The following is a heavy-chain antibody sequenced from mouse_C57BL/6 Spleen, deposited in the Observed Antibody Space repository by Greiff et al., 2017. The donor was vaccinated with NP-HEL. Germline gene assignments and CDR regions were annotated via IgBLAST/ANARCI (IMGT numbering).Heavy chain of an antibody. CDR2: IDPSDSYT. CDR1: GYTFTSYW. J-gene: IGHJ1*03. Sequence: QVHVKQPGAELVMPGASVKLSCKASGYTFTSYWMHWVKQRPGQGLEWIGEIDPSDSYTNYNQKFKGKSTLTVDKSSSTAYMQLSSLTSEDSAVYYCARWPNYGYFDVWGTGTTVTVSS. CDR3: ARWPNYGYFDV. V-gene: IGHV1-69*01.